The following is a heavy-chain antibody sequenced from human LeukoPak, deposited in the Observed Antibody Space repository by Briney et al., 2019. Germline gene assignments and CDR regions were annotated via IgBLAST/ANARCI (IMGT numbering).Heavy chain of an antibody. CDR1: GFTFSSYG. D-gene: IGHD3-3*01. CDR2: ISYDGSNK. Sequence: GGSLRLSCAASGFTFSSYGMHWVRQAPGKGLEWVAVISYDGSNKYYADSVKGRFTISRDNSKNTLYLQMNSLRAEDTAVYYCARDRKVAIFGVGNRALVYWGQGTLVTVSS. CDR3: ARDRKVAIFGVGNRALVY. V-gene: IGHV3-30*03. J-gene: IGHJ4*02.